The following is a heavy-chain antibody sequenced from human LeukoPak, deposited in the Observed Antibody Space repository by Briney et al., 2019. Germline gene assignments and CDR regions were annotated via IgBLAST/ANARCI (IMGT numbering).Heavy chain of an antibody. CDR1: GGSFSGYH. Sequence: SETLSLTCAVYGGSFSGYHWSWIRQPLGKGLEWIGEINHSGSTNYNPSLKSRVTISVDTSKNQFSLKLSSVTAADTAVYYCARGRSYDFWSGHYYMDVWGKGTTVTVSS. CDR2: INHSGST. V-gene: IGHV4-34*01. J-gene: IGHJ6*03. CDR3: ARGRSYDFWSGHYYMDV. D-gene: IGHD3-3*01.